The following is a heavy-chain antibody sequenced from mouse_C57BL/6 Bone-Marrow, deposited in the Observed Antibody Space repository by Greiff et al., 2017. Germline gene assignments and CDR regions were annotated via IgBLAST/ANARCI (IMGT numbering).Heavy chain of an antibody. CDR2: IYPGSGST. Sequence: QVQLQQSGAELVKPGASVKMSCKASGYTCTSYWITWVKQRPGQGLEWIGDIYPGSGSTNYNEKFKSKATLTVDTSSSTAYMQLSSLTSEDSAVYYCARFTTVVATDAMDYWGQGTSVTVSS. J-gene: IGHJ4*01. CDR3: ARFTTVVATDAMDY. CDR1: GYTCTSYW. D-gene: IGHD1-1*01. V-gene: IGHV1-55*01.